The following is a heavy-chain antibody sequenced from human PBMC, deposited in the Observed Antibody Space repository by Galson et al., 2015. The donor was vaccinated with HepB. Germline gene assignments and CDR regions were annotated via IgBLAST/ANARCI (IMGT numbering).Heavy chain of an antibody. CDR1: GFSLTTGGVG. Sequence: PALVKPTQTLTLTCSFSGFSLTTGGVGVTWIRQPPGKALEWLALIYWDDDKRYSPSLKSRLTITKDTSKNQVVLTMTSMDPVDTATYYCAHKPETTVVTAFDYWGQGALVTVSS. CDR3: AHKPETTVVTAFDY. CDR2: IYWDDDK. D-gene: IGHD4-23*01. V-gene: IGHV2-5*02. J-gene: IGHJ4*02.